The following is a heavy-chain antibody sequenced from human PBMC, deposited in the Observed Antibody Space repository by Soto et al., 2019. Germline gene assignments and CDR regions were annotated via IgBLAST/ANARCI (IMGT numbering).Heavy chain of an antibody. J-gene: IGHJ5*02. CDR1: GYYISTAYY. CDR2: VYQRGRT. V-gene: IGHV4-38-2*02. D-gene: IGHD3-10*01. Sequence: SATLSHTYTVSGYYISTAYYWGWIRQPPGKGLEWIGSVYQRGRTNYNPSLKSRVFISVDASKNHFSLTLNSVTAADTAVYYCVGPYGSGTYDWFAPWGQGILVTVSS. CDR3: VGPYGSGTYDWFAP.